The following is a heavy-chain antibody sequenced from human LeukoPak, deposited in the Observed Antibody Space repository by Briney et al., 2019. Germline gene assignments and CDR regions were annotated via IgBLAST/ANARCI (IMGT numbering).Heavy chain of an antibody. J-gene: IGHJ4*02. CDR1: GFTFDDYA. CDR3: AKDLSYRKGGVDY. D-gene: IGHD1-26*01. CDR2: ISWDGGST. Sequence: GGSLRLSCTASGFTFDDYAMHWVRQAPGKGLEWVSLISWDGGSTYYADSVKGRFTISRDNSKNSLYLQMNSLRAEDTALYYCAKDLSYRKGGVDYWGQGTLVTVSS. V-gene: IGHV3-43D*03.